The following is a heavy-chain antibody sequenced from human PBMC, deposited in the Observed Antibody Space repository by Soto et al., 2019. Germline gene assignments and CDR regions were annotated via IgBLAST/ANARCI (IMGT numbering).Heavy chain of an antibody. CDR3: ARDPGIAAYYYGMDV. V-gene: IGHV4-59*01. CDR2: IYYSGST. CDR1: GGSISSYY. D-gene: IGHD6-13*01. Sequence: SETLSLTCTVSGGSISSYYWSWIRQPPGKGLEWIGYIYYSGSTNYNPSLKSRVTISVDTSKNQFSLKLSSVTAADTAVYYCARDPGIAAYYYGMDVWGQGTTVTVSS. J-gene: IGHJ6*02.